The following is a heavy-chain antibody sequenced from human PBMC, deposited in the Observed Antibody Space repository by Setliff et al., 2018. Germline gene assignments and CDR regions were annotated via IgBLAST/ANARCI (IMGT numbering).Heavy chain of an antibody. D-gene: IGHD7-27*01. CDR2: LYSSGST. CDR1: GGSISSGPYY. J-gene: IGHJ4*02. Sequence: TLSLTCTVSGGSISSGPYYWNWFRQPAGKGLEWIVRLYSSGSTNYNPSLKSRVTISVDTSKNQFSLKLSSVTAADTAVYYCASTDWGWGYYFDYWGQGTLVTVSS. V-gene: IGHV4-61*02. CDR3: ASTDWGWGYYFDY.